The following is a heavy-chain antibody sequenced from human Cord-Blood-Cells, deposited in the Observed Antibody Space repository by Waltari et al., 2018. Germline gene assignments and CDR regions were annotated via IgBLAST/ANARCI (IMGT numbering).Heavy chain of an antibody. J-gene: IGHJ4*02. CDR2: ISSSGSTK. V-gene: IGHV3-48*03. Sequence: EVQLVESGGGLVQPGGSLRLSCAASGFTFSIYEMNWVRQAPGKGLGWVSYISSSGSTKYYADSVKGRFTISRDNAKNSLYLQMNSLRAEDTAVYYCARDWSGYFDYWGQGTLVTVSS. CDR1: GFTFSIYE. CDR3: ARDWSGYFDY. D-gene: IGHD3-10*01.